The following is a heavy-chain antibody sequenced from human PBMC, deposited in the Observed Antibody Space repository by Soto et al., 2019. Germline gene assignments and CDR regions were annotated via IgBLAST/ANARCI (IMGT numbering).Heavy chain of an antibody. Sequence: QVQLVQSGAEVKKPGSSVKVSCKASGGTFSSYAISWVRQAPGQGLEWMGGIIPIFGTAHYAQKCQGRVTIPEDASTSRAYMELSSMRSEDTAVYYCAGEGATGRELDYWGQGTLVTVSS. V-gene: IGHV1-69*01. CDR2: IIPIFGTA. CDR3: AGEGATGRELDY. J-gene: IGHJ4*02. CDR1: GGTFSSYA. D-gene: IGHD1-26*01.